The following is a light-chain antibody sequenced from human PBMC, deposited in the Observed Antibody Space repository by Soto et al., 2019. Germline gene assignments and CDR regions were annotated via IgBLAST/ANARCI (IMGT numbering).Light chain of an antibody. CDR2: EVS. V-gene: IGLV2-8*01. CDR3: SSYAASNNLGV. J-gene: IGLJ2*01. Sequence: QSVLTQPPSASGSPGQSVTISCIGTSSDVGGYNYVSWYQQHPGKAPKLMIYEVSKRPSGVPDRFSGSKSGHTASLTVSGLQAEDEADYYCSSYAASNNLGVFGGGTKVTVL. CDR1: SSDVGGYNY.